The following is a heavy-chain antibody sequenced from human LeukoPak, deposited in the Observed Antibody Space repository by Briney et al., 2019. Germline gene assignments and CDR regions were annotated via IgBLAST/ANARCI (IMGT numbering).Heavy chain of an antibody. J-gene: IGHJ4*02. CDR3: ARDSSGWLIDY. CDR1: GGTFSSYA. CDR2: IIPILGIA. Sequence: SVKVSCKASGGTFSSYAISWVRQAPGQGLEWMGRIIPILGIANYAQKFQGRVTITADKSTSTAYMELSSLRSEDTAVYYCARDSSGWLIDYWGQGTLVTVSS. D-gene: IGHD6-19*01. V-gene: IGHV1-69*04.